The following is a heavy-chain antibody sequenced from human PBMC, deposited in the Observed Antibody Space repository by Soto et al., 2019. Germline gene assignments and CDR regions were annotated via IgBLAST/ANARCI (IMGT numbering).Heavy chain of an antibody. V-gene: IGHV3-7*04. CDR1: GFTFSRYW. CDR2: IKQDGSEK. Sequence: EMQLVESGGDLVQPGGSLRLSCEASGFTFSRYWMSWVRQAPGKGLEWVANIKQDGSEKHYVDSMEGRFTISRDNATNSLYLQMSSLRVEDTAVYYCARDSSGYITAWFLGLEDYYDLWGQGTLVTVSS. CDR3: ARDSSGYITAWFLGLEDYYDL. D-gene: IGHD6-19*01. J-gene: IGHJ4*02.